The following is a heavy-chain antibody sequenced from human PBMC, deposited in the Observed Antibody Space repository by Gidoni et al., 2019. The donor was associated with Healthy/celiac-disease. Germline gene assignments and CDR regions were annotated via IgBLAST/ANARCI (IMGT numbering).Heavy chain of an antibody. CDR2: IIPLFGPA. V-gene: IGHV1-69*01. CDR3: ARPVLEMATITQFDY. J-gene: IGHJ4*02. CDR1: GGACSSYD. D-gene: IGHD5-12*01. Sequence: QVQLVQSGAGVKKRGSAVKVSCKASGGACSSYDISWVRQATGQGREWMGGIIPLFGPATYAQNFQCRVTITADESTSTAYMALISLISEHTAVYYCARPVLEMATITQFDYWGQGTLVTVSS.